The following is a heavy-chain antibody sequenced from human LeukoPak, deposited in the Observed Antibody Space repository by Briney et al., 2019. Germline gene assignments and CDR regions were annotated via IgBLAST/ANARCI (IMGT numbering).Heavy chain of an antibody. CDR3: AKVGGISIFGVVSYYFDY. Sequence: GGSLRLSCAASGFTFSSYAMSWVRQAPGKGLEWVSAISGSGGSTYYADSVKGRFTISRDNSKNTLYLQMNSLRAEDTAVYYCAKVGGISIFGVVSYYFDYWGQGTLVTVS. J-gene: IGHJ4*02. D-gene: IGHD3-3*01. CDR2: ISGSGGST. V-gene: IGHV3-23*01. CDR1: GFTFSSYA.